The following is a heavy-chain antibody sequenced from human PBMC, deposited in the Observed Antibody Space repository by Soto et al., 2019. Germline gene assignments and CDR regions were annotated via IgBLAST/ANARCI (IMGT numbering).Heavy chain of an antibody. CDR2: IYHSGST. J-gene: IGHJ6*02. V-gene: IGHV4-30-2*01. Sequence: NIGGRCICNKIRPPLGKGREWIWYIYHSGSTYYNPSLKSRVTISVDRSKNQFSLKLSSVTAADTAVYFFTRADDGEYAPRMDASGQGT. D-gene: IGHD1-1*01. CDR1: NIGGRCI. CDR3: TRADDGEYAPRMDA.